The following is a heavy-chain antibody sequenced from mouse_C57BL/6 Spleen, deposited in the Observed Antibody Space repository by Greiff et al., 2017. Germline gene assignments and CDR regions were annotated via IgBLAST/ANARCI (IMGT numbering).Heavy chain of an antibody. V-gene: IGHV1-82*01. Sequence: QVQLQQSGPELVKPGASVKISCKASGYAFSSSWMNWVKQRPGKGLEWIGRIYPGDGDTNYNGKFKGKATLTADKSSSPAYMHLRSLTSEGFAVYLWAREENYYGNYRDFDVRGPGNTLPGSS. CDR1: GYAFSSSW. CDR3: AREENYYGNYRDFDV. J-gene: IGHJ2*01. CDR2: IYPGDGDT. D-gene: IGHD2-1*01.